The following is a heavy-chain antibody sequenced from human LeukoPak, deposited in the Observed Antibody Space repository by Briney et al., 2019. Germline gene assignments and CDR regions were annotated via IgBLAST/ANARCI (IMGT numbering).Heavy chain of an antibody. J-gene: IGHJ6*02. CDR2: IYYSGST. CDR3: ARERSRMEYGMDV. D-gene: IGHD2-15*01. V-gene: IGHV4-59*12. Sequence: PGGSLRLSCAASGFTFSSYAMSWIRQPPGKGLEWIGYIYYSGSTYYNPSLKSRVTISVDTSKNQFSLKLSSVTAADTAVYYWARERSRMEYGMDVWGQGTTVTVSS. CDR1: GFTFSSYA.